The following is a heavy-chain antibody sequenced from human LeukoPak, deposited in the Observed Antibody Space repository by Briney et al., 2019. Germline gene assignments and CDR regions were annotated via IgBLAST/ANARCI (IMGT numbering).Heavy chain of an antibody. V-gene: IGHV4-59*01. CDR2: TYYSGST. J-gene: IGHJ5*02. CDR3: AGAQGDFCSGSCWFDP. Sequence: SETLSLTCTVSGGSISSYYWSWVRRPPGKGRGWIGYTYYSGSTNYNTSLKSGVPISGDPPKTQFSLKLSSVAAADTAVYYCAGAQGDFCSGSCWFDPWGQGTPVTVPS. CDR1: GGSISSYY. D-gene: IGHD3-3*01.